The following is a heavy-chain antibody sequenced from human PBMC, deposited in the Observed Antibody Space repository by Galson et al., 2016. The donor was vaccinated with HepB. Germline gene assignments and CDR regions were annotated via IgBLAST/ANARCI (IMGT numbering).Heavy chain of an antibody. J-gene: IGHJ4*02. Sequence: SLRLSCAVSGFIFNTYTMDWVRQAPGTGLEWIASISSSSNTIFYAGSVKGRFIISRDNAKNSLFLQMNSLGPEDTATYYCVRGCPNTGCHPNFDLWGRGTQVTVSS. CDR2: ISSSSNTI. V-gene: IGHV3-48*01. D-gene: IGHD2-2*01. CDR1: GFIFNTYT. CDR3: VRGCPNTGCHPNFDL.